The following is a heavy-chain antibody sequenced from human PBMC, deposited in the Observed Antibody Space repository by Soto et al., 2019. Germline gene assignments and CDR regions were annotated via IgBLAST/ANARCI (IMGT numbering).Heavy chain of an antibody. CDR2: IRNSGRTL. Sequence: QVQLVESGGGLVKPGGSLRLSCAASGFTFSDYYMSWIRQAPGKGLEWVSYIRNSGRTLYYADSMKGRFTISRDNAKNSVYLQMSSLRSEDTDVYYCARDLVAGSGGVYGSSSGGYFFDFWGQGTLVTVSS. V-gene: IGHV3-11*01. D-gene: IGHD6-6*01. CDR1: GFTFSDYY. J-gene: IGHJ4*02. CDR3: ARDLVAGSGGVYGSSSGGYFFDF.